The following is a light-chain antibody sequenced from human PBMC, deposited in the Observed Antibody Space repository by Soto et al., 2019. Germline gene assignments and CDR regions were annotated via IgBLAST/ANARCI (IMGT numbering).Light chain of an antibody. CDR1: QSVSSY. CDR3: QQRSNWPPLT. V-gene: IGKV3-11*01. Sequence: EIVLTQSPATLSLSPGERATLSCRASQSVSSYLAWYQQKPGQAPRLLIYDASNRATGIPARFSGSGSGTDFTLTISSLEPEDFAVYYWQQRSNWPPLTFCGGTKVEIK. J-gene: IGKJ4*01. CDR2: DAS.